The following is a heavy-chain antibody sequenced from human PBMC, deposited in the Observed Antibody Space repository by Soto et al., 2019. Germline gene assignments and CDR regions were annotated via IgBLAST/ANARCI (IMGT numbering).Heavy chain of an antibody. V-gene: IGHV3-66*01. Sequence: GESLRRSCAASGFTVCSNYMRWFRQDPGHGLEWVSVIYSGGSTYYADSVKGRFTISRDNSKNTLYLQMNSLRAEDTAVYYCARGGDCSGGSCYPLPDYYYGMDVWGQGT. J-gene: IGHJ6*02. CDR3: ARGGDCSGGSCYPLPDYYYGMDV. CDR1: GFTVCSNY. CDR2: IYSGGST. D-gene: IGHD2-15*01.